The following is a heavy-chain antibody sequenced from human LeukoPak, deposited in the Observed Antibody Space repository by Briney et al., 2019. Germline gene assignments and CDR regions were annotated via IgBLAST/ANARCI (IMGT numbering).Heavy chain of an antibody. CDR2: IYHSGST. V-gene: IGHV4-38-2*02. CDR3: ARENEVMGTSGHWFDP. Sequence: SETLSLTCAVSTSSFSGGYYWGWIRQPPGKGLVWIGNIYHSGSTSYNPSLKSRVTISVDTSKNHFSLRLRSVTAADTAIYYCARENEVMGTSGHWFDPWGQGTLVTVSS. CDR1: TSSFSGGYY. J-gene: IGHJ5*02. D-gene: IGHD1-7*01.